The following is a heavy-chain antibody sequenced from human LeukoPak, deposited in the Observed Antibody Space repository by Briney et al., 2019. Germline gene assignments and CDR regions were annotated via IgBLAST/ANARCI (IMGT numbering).Heavy chain of an antibody. D-gene: IGHD2-15*01. J-gene: IGHJ3*02. CDR2: ISSSGSTI. CDR3: ARSPYCSGGSCYGPDAFDI. V-gene: IGHV3-48*03. CDR1: GFTFSSYE. Sequence: PGGSLRLSCAASGFTFSSYEMNWVRQAPGKGLEWVSYISSSGSTIYYADSVKGRFTTSRDNAKNSLYLQMNSLRAEDTAVYYCARSPYCSGGSCYGPDAFDIWGQGTMVTVSS.